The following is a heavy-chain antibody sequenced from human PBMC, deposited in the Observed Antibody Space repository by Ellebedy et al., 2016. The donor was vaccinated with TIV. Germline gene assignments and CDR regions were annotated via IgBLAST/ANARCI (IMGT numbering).Heavy chain of an antibody. CDR3: MRRWS. CDR1: EFTVGNNY. D-gene: IGHD2-15*01. Sequence: GESLKIPCAASEFTVGNNYMAWVRQAPGKGLEWVSLIYSSGTTYYADSVKGRFTISRDSSKNTLYLQMNSLRGEDSAVYYCMRRWSWGQGTLVTVSS. CDR2: IYSSGTT. J-gene: IGHJ4*02. V-gene: IGHV3-66*04.